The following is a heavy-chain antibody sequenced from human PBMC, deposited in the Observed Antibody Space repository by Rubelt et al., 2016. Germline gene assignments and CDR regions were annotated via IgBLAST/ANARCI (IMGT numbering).Heavy chain of an antibody. J-gene: IGHJ4*02. D-gene: IGHD6-19*01. CDR2: INPNSGGT. Sequence: QVQLVQSGAEVKKPGSSVKVSCKASGGTFSSYAISWVRQAPGQGLEWMGWINPNSGGTKYAKKFQGRVTMTRDTSISTAYMELSRLRSDDTAVYYCARKPVAGPRYDYWGQGTLVTVSS. CDR1: GGTFSSYA. V-gene: IGHV1-2*02. CDR3: ARKPVAGPRYDY.